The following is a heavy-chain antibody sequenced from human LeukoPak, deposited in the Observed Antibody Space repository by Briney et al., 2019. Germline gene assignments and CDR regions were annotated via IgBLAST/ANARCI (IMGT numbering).Heavy chain of an antibody. CDR2: IIPIFGTA. CDR3: ARVAGIGSGSL. D-gene: IGHD3-10*01. Sequence: GASVKVSCKASGGTFSSYAISWVRQAPGQGLEWMGGIIPIFGTANYAQKFQGRVTITTDESTSTAYMELSSLRSDDTAVYYCARVAGIGSGSLWGQGTLVTVSS. J-gene: IGHJ4*02. CDR1: GGTFSSYA. V-gene: IGHV1-69*05.